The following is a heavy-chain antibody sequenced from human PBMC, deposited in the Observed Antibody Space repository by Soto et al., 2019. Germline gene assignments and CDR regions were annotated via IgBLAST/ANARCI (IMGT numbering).Heavy chain of an antibody. V-gene: IGHV4-34*01. Sequence: SETLSLTCAVYGGSFSGYYWSWIRQPPGKGLGWIGEINHSGSTNYNPSLKSRVTISVDTSKNQFSLKLSSVTAADTAVYYCAREAGRGLYYYYGMDVWGQGTTVTVSS. CDR1: GGSFSGYY. CDR2: INHSGST. J-gene: IGHJ6*02. D-gene: IGHD5-12*01. CDR3: AREAGRGLYYYYGMDV.